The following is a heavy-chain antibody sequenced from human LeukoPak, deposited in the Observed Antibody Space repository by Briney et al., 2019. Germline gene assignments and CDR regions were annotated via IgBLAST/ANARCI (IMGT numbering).Heavy chain of an antibody. J-gene: IGHJ4*02. Sequence: GGSLRPSCAASGFTFSSYAMSWVRQAPGKGLEWVSAISGSGGSTYYADSVKGRFTISRDNSKNTLYLQMNSLRAEDTAVYYCAKDEVVVVAATLYDYWGQGTLVTVSS. V-gene: IGHV3-23*01. CDR3: AKDEVVVVAATLYDY. CDR2: ISGSGGST. CDR1: GFTFSSYA. D-gene: IGHD2-15*01.